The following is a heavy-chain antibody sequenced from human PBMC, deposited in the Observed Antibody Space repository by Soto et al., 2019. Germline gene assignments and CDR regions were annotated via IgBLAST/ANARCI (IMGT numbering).Heavy chain of an antibody. CDR3: TQDPVIGVPRX. D-gene: IGHD2-21*01. V-gene: IGHV3-15*01. Sequence: GGSLRLSCAASGFIFNDAWMTWVRQAPGKGLEWVGRIKSRTYGGTTEYAAPVKGRFSISRDDSKNTLYLQMNSLKIEDTAVYYCTQDPVIGVPRXWGQGTLFTVSX. J-gene: IGHJ4*02. CDR2: IKSRTYGGTT. CDR1: GFIFNDAW.